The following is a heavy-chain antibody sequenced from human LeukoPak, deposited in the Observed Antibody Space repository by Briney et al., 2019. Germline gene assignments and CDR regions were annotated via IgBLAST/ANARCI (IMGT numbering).Heavy chain of an antibody. J-gene: IGHJ2*01. V-gene: IGHV4-59*08. CDR3: ARGGSYYYGSSWHL. Sequence: SETLSLTCTVSGGSISSYYWSWIRQPPGKGLEWIGYIYYSGSTNYNPSLKSRVTISVDTSKNQFSLKLSSVTAADTAVYYCARGGSYYYGSSWHLWGRGTLVTVSS. D-gene: IGHD3-22*01. CDR1: GGSISSYY. CDR2: IYYSGST.